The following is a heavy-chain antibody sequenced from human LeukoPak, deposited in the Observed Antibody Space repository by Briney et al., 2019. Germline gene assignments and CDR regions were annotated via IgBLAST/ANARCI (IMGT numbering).Heavy chain of an antibody. D-gene: IGHD3-10*01. CDR1: GGSISSSSYY. V-gene: IGHV3-7*01. Sequence: ETLSLTCTVSGGSISSSSYYWGWIRQPPGKGLEWVANIKQDGSEKYYVDSVKGRFTISRDNAKNSLYLQMNSLRAEDTAVYYCARERLLWFGELLLNDAFDIWGQGTMVTVSS. CDR2: IKQDGSEK. CDR3: ARERLLWFGELLLNDAFDI. J-gene: IGHJ3*02.